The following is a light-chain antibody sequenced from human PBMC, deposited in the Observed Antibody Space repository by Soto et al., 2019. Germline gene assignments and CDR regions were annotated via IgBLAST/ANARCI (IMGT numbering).Light chain of an antibody. CDR1: SSNIGAGYD. Sequence: QSVLTQPPSVFGAPGQRVTISCTGSSSNIGAGYDVHWYQQLPGTAPKLLIYGNSNRPSGVPDRFSGSKSGTSASLAITGLQAEDESDYYCQSYDSSLSGNVVFGGGTKVTVL. CDR2: GNS. CDR3: QSYDSSLSGNVV. V-gene: IGLV1-40*01. J-gene: IGLJ2*01.